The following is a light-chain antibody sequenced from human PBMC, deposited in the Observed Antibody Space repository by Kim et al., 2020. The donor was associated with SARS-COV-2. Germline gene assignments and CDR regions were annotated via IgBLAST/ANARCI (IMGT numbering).Light chain of an antibody. J-gene: IGLJ2*01. CDR2: EVN. CDR1: SSDVGSYNL. Sequence: QSALTQPASVSGSPGQSITISCTGTSSDVGSYNLVSWYQQRPGKAPKLMIYEVNKRPSGVSNRFSGSKSGNTASLTISGLQAEDEADYYYCSYATSSSRVFGGGTQLTVL. CDR3: CSYATSSSRV. V-gene: IGLV2-23*02.